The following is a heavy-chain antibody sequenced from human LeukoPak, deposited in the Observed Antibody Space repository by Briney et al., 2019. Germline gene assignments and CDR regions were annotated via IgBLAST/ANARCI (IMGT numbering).Heavy chain of an antibody. Sequence: GGSLRLSCAASGFTFSSYAMSRVRQAPGKGLEWVSDSGSGGSTYYADSVKGRFTISRDNSKNTLYLQMNSLRAEDTAVYYCAKDTTGIAAAEPDYWGQGTLATVSS. CDR3: AKDTTGIAAAEPDY. D-gene: IGHD6-13*01. J-gene: IGHJ4*02. CDR2: SGSGGST. V-gene: IGHV3-23*01. CDR1: GFTFSSYA.